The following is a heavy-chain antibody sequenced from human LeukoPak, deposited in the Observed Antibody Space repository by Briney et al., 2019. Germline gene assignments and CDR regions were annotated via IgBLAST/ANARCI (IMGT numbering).Heavy chain of an antibody. CDR3: ARDNHSGSWSWFDP. Sequence: ASVKVSCKASCYTFTSYGITWVRQAPGQGPEWMGWISTYSGYTNYAQKFQGRVTMTTDTSTSTTYMELRSLRSDDTAVYYCARDNHSGSWSWFDPWGQGTLVTVSS. V-gene: IGHV1-18*01. J-gene: IGHJ5*02. D-gene: IGHD6-13*01. CDR1: CYTFTSYG. CDR2: ISTYSGYT.